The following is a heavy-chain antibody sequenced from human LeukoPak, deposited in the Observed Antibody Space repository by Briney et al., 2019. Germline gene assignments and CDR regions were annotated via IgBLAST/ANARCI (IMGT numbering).Heavy chain of an antibody. CDR3: ARRLASCGGDCYSFDY. D-gene: IGHD2-21*02. CDR1: GYSFTTYW. Sequence: GESLRISCKGSGYSFTTYWISWVRQIPGKGLEGMGRFVPSDSYTSYSPSFQGHVTISADKSINTAYLQWTSLRASDSAMYYCARRLASCGGDCYSFDYWGQGTLVTVSS. J-gene: IGHJ4*02. CDR2: FVPSDSYT. V-gene: IGHV5-10-1*01.